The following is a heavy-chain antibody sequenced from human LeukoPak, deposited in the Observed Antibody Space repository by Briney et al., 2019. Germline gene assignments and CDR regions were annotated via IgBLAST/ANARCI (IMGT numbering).Heavy chain of an antibody. CDR3: ARSDWPTYYYMDV. D-gene: IGHD3/OR15-3a*01. CDR1: GFTFSSYS. J-gene: IGHJ6*03. CDR2: ISSSSSYI. V-gene: IGHV3-21*01. Sequence: GGSLRLSCAASGFTFSSYSMNWVRQAPGKGLEWVSSISSSSSYIYYADSVKGRFTISRDNAKNSLYLQMNSLRAEDTAVYYCARSDWPTYYYMDVWGKGTTVTISS.